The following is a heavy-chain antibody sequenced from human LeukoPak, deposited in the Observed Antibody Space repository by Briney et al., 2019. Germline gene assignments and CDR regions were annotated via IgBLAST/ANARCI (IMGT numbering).Heavy chain of an antibody. Sequence: PSETLSLTCTVSGGSISSYYWSWIRQPAGKRREWIGRIYTSGSTNYNPSLKSRVTMSVDTSKNQFSLKLSSVTAADTAVYYCARELGYDYVLSDAFDIWGQGTMVTVSS. CDR2: IYTSGST. J-gene: IGHJ3*02. V-gene: IGHV4-4*07. CDR3: ARELGYDYVLSDAFDI. D-gene: IGHD3-16*01. CDR1: GGSISSYY.